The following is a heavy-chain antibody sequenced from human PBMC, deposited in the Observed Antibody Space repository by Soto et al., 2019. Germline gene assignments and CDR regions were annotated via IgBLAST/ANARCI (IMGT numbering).Heavy chain of an antibody. D-gene: IGHD2-15*01. CDR1: GFTFRSYG. V-gene: IGHV3-30*18. Sequence: QVQLVESGGGVVQPGRSLRLSCAASGFTFRSYGMHWVRQAPGKGLEWVAVISYDGSNKYYADSVKGRFTISRDNSKNTLYLQMNSLRAEDTAVYYCAKDSCSGGSCYFDYWGQGTLVTVSS. J-gene: IGHJ4*02. CDR2: ISYDGSNK. CDR3: AKDSCSGGSCYFDY.